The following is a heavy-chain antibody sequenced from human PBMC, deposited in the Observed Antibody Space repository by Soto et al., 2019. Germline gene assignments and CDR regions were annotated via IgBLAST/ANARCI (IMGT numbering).Heavy chain of an antibody. J-gene: IGHJ5*02. CDR2: ISSSSSTI. CDR3: ARGEGDYVWGSYRTYNWFDP. CDR1: GFTFSSYS. V-gene: IGHV3-48*02. D-gene: IGHD3-16*02. Sequence: EVQLVESGGGLVQPGGSLRLSCAASGFTFSSYSMNWVRQAPGKGLEWVSYISSSSSTIYYADSVKGRFTISRDNAKNYLYLQMNSLRDEATAVYYCARGEGDYVWGSYRTYNWFDPWGQGTLVTVSS.